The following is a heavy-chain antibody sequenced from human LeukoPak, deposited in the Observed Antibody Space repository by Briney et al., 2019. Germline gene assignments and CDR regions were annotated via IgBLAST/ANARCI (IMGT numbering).Heavy chain of an antibody. CDR2: INPSGGST. D-gene: IGHD2-21*01. Sequence: ASVKVSCKASGYTFTSYYMHWVRQAPGQGLEWMGIINPSGGSTSYAQKFQGRVTMTRDTSTSTVYMELSSLRSEDTAVYYCASPSAQNSRYYYYYGMDVWGQGTTVTVSS. CDR3: ASPSAQNSRYYYYYGMDV. J-gene: IGHJ6*02. V-gene: IGHV1-46*01. CDR1: GYTFTSYY.